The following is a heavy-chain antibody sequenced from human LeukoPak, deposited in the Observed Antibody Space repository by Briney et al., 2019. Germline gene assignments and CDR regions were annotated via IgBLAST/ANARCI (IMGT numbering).Heavy chain of an antibody. CDR3: ARGGGSGGLQHYYYYGMDV. V-gene: IGHV3-33*01. J-gene: IGHJ6*02. D-gene: IGHD2-15*01. CDR1: GFTLNNYG. Sequence: PGGSLRLSCVASGFTLNNYGIHWVRQAPGKGLEWVAVIWYDGSNKYYADSVKGRFTISRDNSKNTLYLQMNSLRAEDTAVYYCARGGGSGGLQHYYYYGMDVWGQGTTVTVSS. CDR2: IWYDGSNK.